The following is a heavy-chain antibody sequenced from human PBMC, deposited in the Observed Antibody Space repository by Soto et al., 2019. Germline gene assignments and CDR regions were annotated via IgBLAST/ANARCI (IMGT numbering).Heavy chain of an antibody. CDR3: VSSRLRYYYGMDV. D-gene: IGHD6-6*01. J-gene: IGHJ6*02. CDR1: GFTFSSYG. Sequence: HPGGSLRLSCAASGFTFSSYGMHWVRQAPGKGLEWVAVISYDGSNKYYADSVKGRFTISRDNSKNTLYLQMNSLRAEDTAVYYCVSSRLRYYYGMDVWGQGTTVTVSS. V-gene: IGHV3-30*03. CDR2: ISYDGSNK.